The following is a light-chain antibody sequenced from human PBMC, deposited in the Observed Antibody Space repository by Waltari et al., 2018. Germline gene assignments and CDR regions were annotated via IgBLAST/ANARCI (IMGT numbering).Light chain of an antibody. J-gene: IGLJ7*01. CDR3: GTWDSSLSGAV. Sequence: QSVLTQPPSASAAPGQRVTISCSGGRSNIGNNYVSWYRQFPGTAPKLLIYENSERPSGIPGRFSGSKSGTSATLDITGLQAVDEADYYCGTWDSSLSGAVFGGGTHLTVL. CDR1: RSNIGNNY. V-gene: IGLV1-51*02. CDR2: ENS.